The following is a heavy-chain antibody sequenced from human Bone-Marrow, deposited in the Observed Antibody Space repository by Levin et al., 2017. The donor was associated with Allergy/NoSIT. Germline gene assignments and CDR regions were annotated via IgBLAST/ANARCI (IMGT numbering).Heavy chain of an antibody. J-gene: IGHJ6*02. V-gene: IGHV2-70*01. Sequence: SGPTLVKPTQTLTLTCTFSGFSLSTNGMCLNWIRQPPGKALEWLANIDWDDDIYYSTSLKTRLTISKDTSKNQVVLRMTNMDPADTATYYCARSRGPGDYYYGMDVWGHGTTVTVSS. CDR1: GFSLSTNGMC. CDR3: ARSRGPGDYYYGMDV. D-gene: IGHD3-10*01. CDR2: IDWDDDI.